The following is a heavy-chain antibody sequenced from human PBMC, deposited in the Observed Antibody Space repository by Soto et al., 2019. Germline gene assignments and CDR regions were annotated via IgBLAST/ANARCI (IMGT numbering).Heavy chain of an antibody. CDR2: INPSTNET. V-gene: IGHV1-18*01. D-gene: IGHD3-10*01. CDR1: GYSFSSYG. Sequence: QVHLVQSGPEVKKPGASMKVSCKASGYSFSSYGITWVRQAPGQGLEWMGWINPSTNETNYAQRFQGRVTVTTDTSTTTAYIELRNLKYDDTAGYYGARDWFPRFAPWGPGTLVTVSS. CDR3: ARDWFPRFAP. J-gene: IGHJ5*02.